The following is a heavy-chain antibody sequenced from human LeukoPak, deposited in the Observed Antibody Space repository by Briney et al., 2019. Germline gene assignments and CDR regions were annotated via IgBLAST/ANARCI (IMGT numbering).Heavy chain of an antibody. CDR2: ISYDGSNK. CDR3: AKDPYSGSYFDY. J-gene: IGHJ4*02. Sequence: PGRSLRLSCAASGFTFRSYGMHWVRQAPGKGLEWVAVISYDGSNKYYADSVKGRFTISRDNSKNTLYLQMNSLRAEDTAVYYCAKDPYSGSYFDYWGQGTLVTVSS. D-gene: IGHD1-26*01. V-gene: IGHV3-30*18. CDR1: GFTFRSYG.